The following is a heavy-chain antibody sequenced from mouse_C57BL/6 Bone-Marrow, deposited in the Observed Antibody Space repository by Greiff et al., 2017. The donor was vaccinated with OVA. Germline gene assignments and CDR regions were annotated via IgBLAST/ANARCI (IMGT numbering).Heavy chain of an antibody. CDR3: ARHTVYYYGSSYEWYFDV. CDR2: ISSGGSYT. CDR1: GFTFSSYG. D-gene: IGHD1-1*01. J-gene: IGHJ1*03. V-gene: IGHV5-6*01. Sequence: EVHLVESGGDLVKPGGSLKLSCAASGFTFSSYGMSWVRQTPDKRLEWVATISSGGSYTYYPDSVKGRFTISRDNAKNTLYLQMSSLKSEDTAMYYCARHTVYYYGSSYEWYFDVWGTGTTVTVSS.